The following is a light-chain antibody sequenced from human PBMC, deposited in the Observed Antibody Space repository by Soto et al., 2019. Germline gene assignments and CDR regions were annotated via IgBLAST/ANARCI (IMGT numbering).Light chain of an antibody. Sequence: DIQMTQSPSSLSASVGDRVTITCRASQSISSYLNWYQQKPGKAPKLLIYAASSLQCGVPSRFSGSGSGTDFTLTISSLQPEDFATYYCQQSYSTRWTFGQGTKVEIK. J-gene: IGKJ1*01. CDR1: QSISSY. CDR2: AAS. CDR3: QQSYSTRWT. V-gene: IGKV1-39*01.